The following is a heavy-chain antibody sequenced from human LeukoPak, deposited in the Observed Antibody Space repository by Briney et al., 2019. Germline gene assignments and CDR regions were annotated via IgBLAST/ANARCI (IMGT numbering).Heavy chain of an antibody. J-gene: IGHJ4*02. CDR2: INSDESTT. D-gene: IGHD1-26*01. CDR3: VRDFHSGSYYGENFDY. Sequence: PGGSLRLSCAASGFTFSSYWMNWVRQAPGKGLVWVSRINSDESTTNYADSVKGRFTISRDNAKNTVYLQMNSLRAEDTAVYHCVRDFHSGSYYGENFDYWGQGTLVTVSS. V-gene: IGHV3-74*01. CDR1: GFTFSSYW.